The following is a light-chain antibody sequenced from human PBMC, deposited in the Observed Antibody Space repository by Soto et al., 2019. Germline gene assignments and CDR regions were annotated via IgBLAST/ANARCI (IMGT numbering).Light chain of an antibody. V-gene: IGLV1-40*01. CDR2: GNS. J-gene: IGLJ2*01. CDR1: SSNIGAGYD. Sequence: QSVLTQPPSVSGAPGQRVTISCTGSSSNIGAGYDVHWYQQLPGTAPKLLIYGNSNRPSGVSDRFSGSKSGTSASLAITGLRAEDEADYYCHSYDSSLSGVVFGGGTKLTVL. CDR3: HSYDSSLSGVV.